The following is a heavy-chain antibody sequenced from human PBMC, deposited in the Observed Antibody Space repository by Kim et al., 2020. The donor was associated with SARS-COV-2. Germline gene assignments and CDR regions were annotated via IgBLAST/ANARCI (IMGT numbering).Heavy chain of an antibody. Sequence: SETLSLICTVSGGSISSSSYYWGWIRQPPGKGLEWIGSIYYSGSTYYNPSLKSRVTISVDTSKNQFSLKLSSVTAADTAVYYCARGGLRYFDWLGPYYF. V-gene: IGHV4-39*07. CDR2: IYYSGST. J-gene: IGHJ4*01. CDR3: ARGGLRYFDWLGPYYF. D-gene: IGHD3-9*01. CDR1: GGSISSSSYY.